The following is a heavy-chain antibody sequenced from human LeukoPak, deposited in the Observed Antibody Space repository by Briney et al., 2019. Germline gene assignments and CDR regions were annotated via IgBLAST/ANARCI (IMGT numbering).Heavy chain of an antibody. J-gene: IGHJ3*02. CDR1: GGSISNYD. CDR3: ARRESGSNAFHI. CDR2: IYSSGST. D-gene: IGHD3-10*01. V-gene: IGHV4-4*07. Sequence: SETLSLTCTVSGGSISNYDWSWIWQPVGKGLEWIGRIYSSGSTDYNPFLKSRVTMSIDTSKNQFSLKLASVTAADTAVYYCARRESGSNAFHIWGQGTMVTVSS.